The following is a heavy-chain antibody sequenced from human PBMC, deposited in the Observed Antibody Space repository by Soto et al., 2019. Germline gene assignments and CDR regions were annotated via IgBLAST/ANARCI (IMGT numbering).Heavy chain of an antibody. CDR2: ISDDGDKR. CDR3: AKARVRIVGANSFDY. D-gene: IGHD1-26*01. J-gene: IGHJ4*02. CDR1: GFTFSNYC. V-gene: IGHV3-30*18. Sequence: LXLSCVGSGFTFSNYCMHWVRQPPGKGLECVALISDDGDKRYYADSVRGRLIISRDNSKDTLYLQMNSLGPDDTAVYFCAKARVRIVGANSFDYWGQGTPVTVSS.